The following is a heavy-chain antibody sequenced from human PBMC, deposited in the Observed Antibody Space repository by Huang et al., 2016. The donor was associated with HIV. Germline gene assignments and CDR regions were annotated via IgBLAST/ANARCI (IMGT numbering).Heavy chain of an antibody. Sequence: QITLKESGPALVKPSQTLTLTCSVSGFSLTTSGVGVGWIRQPPGKALEWLALIYWNDEKRYNPLLMNRLSITRDTSKRQVVLKLTNVNPVDTATYHCAHRYRTPSLGSGFDAFDIWGQGTMVAVSS. D-gene: IGHD1-1*01. V-gene: IGHV2-5*01. J-gene: IGHJ3*02. CDR1: GFSLTTSGVG. CDR3: AHRYRTPSLGSGFDAFDI. CDR2: IYWNDEK.